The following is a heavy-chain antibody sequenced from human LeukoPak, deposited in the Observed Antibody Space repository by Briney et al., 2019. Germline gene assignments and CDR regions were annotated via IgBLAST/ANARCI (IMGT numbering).Heavy chain of an antibody. CDR2: ISYDGSNK. CDR3: AKDLEHYYGSGRDY. Sequence: GGSLRLSCAASGFTFSSYGMHWVRQAPGKGLEWVAVISYDGSNKYYADSVKGRFTISRDNSKNTLYLQMNSLRAEDTAMYYCAKDLEHYYGSGRDYWGQGTLVTVSS. CDR1: GFTFSSYG. V-gene: IGHV3-30*18. J-gene: IGHJ4*02. D-gene: IGHD3-10*01.